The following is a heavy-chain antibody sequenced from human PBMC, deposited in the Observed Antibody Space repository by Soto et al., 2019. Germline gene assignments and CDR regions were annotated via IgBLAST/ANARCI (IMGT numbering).Heavy chain of an antibody. CDR3: VRDRGIAAPDYYYYCMDV. J-gene: IGHJ6*02. V-gene: IGHV1-69*13. D-gene: IGHD6-6*01. Sequence: SVKVSCKASGCTFSSYAIHWVRQAPGQGLEWMGGIIPIFGTANYAQKFQGRVTITADESTSTAYMELSSLRSEDTAVYYCVRDRGIAAPDYYYYCMDVWAKGPRSPSP. CDR1: GCTFSSYA. CDR2: IIPIFGTA.